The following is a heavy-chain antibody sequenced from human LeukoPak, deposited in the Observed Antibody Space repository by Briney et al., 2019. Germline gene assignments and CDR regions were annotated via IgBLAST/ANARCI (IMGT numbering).Heavy chain of an antibody. J-gene: IGHJ5*02. Sequence: SETLSLTCTVSGGSISSSSYYWGWLRQPPGKGLEWIGSIYSVGSTYYNPSLKSRVTISVDTSKNQFSLKVRFLTAADTAVYYCARHVVADWFDPWGQGTLVTVSS. D-gene: IGHD2-21*01. V-gene: IGHV4-39*01. CDR1: GGSISSSSYY. CDR3: ARHVVADWFDP. CDR2: IYSVGST.